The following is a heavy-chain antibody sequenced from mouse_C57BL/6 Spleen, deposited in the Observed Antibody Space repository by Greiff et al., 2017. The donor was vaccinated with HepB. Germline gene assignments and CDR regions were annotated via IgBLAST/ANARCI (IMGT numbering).Heavy chain of an antibody. CDR3: ARERETYYGSSPYYAIGY. V-gene: IGHV2-9-1*01. Sequence: VQVVESGPGLVAPSQSLSITCTVSGFSLTSYAISWVRQPSGKGLEWLGVIWTGGGTNYNSALKSRLSISKDNSKSQVLLKMNSLQTDYTARYYCARERETYYGSSPYYAIGYWGQGTSVTVA. J-gene: IGHJ4*01. CDR1: GFSLTSYA. D-gene: IGHD1-1*01. CDR2: IWTGGGT.